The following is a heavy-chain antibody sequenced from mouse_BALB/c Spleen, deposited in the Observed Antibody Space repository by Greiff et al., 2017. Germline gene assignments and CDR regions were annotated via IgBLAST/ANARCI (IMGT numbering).Heavy chain of an antibody. V-gene: IGHV1-5*01. J-gene: IGHJ1*01. D-gene: IGHD2-10*02. CDR2: IYPGNSDT. Sequence: VHVKQSGTVLARPGASVKMSCKASGYTFTSYWMHWVKQRPGQGLEWIGAIYPGNSDTSYNQKFKGKAKLTAVTSTSTAYMELSSLTNEDSAVYYCTRSKYGNYDWYFDVWGAGTTVTVSS. CDR1: GYTFTSYW. CDR3: TRSKYGNYDWYFDV.